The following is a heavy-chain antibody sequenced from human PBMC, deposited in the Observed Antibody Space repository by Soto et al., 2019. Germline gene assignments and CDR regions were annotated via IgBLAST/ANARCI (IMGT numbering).Heavy chain of an antibody. D-gene: IGHD4-4*01. CDR3: ARVVMTTVPASFYYGLDV. CDR1: GGTFSTYG. J-gene: IGHJ6*02. Sequence: QVQLVQSGAEVRKPGSSVTVSCKASGGTFSTYGITWVRQAPGQGLEWMGNVIPLIGTANYAQMFRRRVTITADESTTTAYMELTSLRSEDTAVYYCARVVMTTVPASFYYGLDVWGQGTTVTVSS. CDR2: VIPLIGTA. V-gene: IGHV1-69*18.